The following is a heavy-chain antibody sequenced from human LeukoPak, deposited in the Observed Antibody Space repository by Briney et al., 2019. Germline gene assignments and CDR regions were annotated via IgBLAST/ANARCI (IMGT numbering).Heavy chain of an antibody. V-gene: IGHV4-30-4*01. CDR2: IYYSGST. D-gene: IGHD3-10*01. J-gene: IGHJ4*02. Sequence: PSETLSLTCTVSGGSISSGDYYWSWIRQPPGKGLEWIGYIYYSGSTSYNPSLKSRVTISVDTSKNQFSLKLSSVTAADTAVYYCVRGGWFGEQWGLDYWGQGTLVTVSS. CDR3: VRGGWFGEQWGLDY. CDR1: GGSISSGDYY.